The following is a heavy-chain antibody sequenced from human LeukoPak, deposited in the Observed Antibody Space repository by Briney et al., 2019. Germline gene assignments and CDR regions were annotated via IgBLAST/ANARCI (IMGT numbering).Heavy chain of an antibody. D-gene: IGHD2-15*01. CDR3: ARDRGRMIDY. V-gene: IGHV6-1*01. Sequence: SQTLSLTCAISADSVSINGAAWNWIRQSPSRGLEWLGRTYYRSQWYNDYEVSVKSRITSNPDTSKNQFSLQLNSVAPEDTAVYYCARDRGRMIDYWGHGTQVTVSS. J-gene: IGHJ4*01. CDR2: TYYRSQWYN. CDR1: ADSVSINGAA.